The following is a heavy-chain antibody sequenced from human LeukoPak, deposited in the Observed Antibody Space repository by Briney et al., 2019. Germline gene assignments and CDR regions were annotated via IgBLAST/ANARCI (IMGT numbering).Heavy chain of an antibody. CDR3: ATAVQEYHYDSSGYYYRKNYYYYMDV. CDR2: INHSGST. D-gene: IGHD3-22*01. Sequence: SETLSLTCAVYGGSFSGYYWSWIRQPPGKGLEWIGEINHSGSTNYNPSLKSRVTISVDTSKNQFSLKLSSVTAADTAVYYCATAVQEYHYDSSGYYYRKNYYYYMDVWGKGTTVTVSS. J-gene: IGHJ6*03. CDR1: GGSFSGYY. V-gene: IGHV4-34*01.